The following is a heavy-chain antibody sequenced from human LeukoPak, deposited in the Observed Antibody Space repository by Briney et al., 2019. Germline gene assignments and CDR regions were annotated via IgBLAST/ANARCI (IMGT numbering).Heavy chain of an antibody. V-gene: IGHV4-34*01. CDR2: INHSGST. CDR1: GFTFDDYG. J-gene: IGHJ4*02. Sequence: GSLRLSCAASGFTFDDYGMSWVRQAPGKGLEWIGEINHSGSTNYNPSLKSRVTISVDTSKNQFSLKLSSVTAADTAVYYCARMTTVYYFDYWGQGTLVTVSS. CDR3: ARMTTVYYFDY. D-gene: IGHD4-17*01.